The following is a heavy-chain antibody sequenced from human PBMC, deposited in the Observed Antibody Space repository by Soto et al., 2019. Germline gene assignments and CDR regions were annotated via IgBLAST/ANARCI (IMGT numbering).Heavy chain of an antibody. CDR1: GFTFRNYD. CDR3: AKAHYGSGKYYIEY. D-gene: IGHD3-10*01. CDR2: ISDSGSNT. J-gene: IGHJ4*02. V-gene: IGHV3-23*01. Sequence: LRLSCAASGFTFRNYDMTWVRQAPGKGLEWVSIISDSGSNTYYADSVKGRFTISRDNSKNTLYLQMNSLRDDDTAVYYCAKAHYGSGKYYIEYWGQGTLVTVSS.